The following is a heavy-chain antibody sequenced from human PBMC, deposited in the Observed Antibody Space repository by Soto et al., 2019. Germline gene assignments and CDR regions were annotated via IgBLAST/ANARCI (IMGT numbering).Heavy chain of an antibody. CDR3: ARDPYYDFWSGRNWFDP. V-gene: IGHV1-18*01. CDR2: ISAYNGNT. CDR1: GYTFTSYG. J-gene: IGHJ5*02. Sequence: ASVKVSCKASGYTFTSYGISWVRQAPGQGLEWMGWISAYNGNTNYAQKLQGRVTMTTDTSTSTVYMELSSLRSEDTAVYYCARDPYYDFWSGRNWFDPWGQGTLVTVSS. D-gene: IGHD3-3*01.